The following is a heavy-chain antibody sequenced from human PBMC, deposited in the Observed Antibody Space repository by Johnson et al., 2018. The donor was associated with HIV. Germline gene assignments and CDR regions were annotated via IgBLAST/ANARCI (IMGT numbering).Heavy chain of an antibody. CDR1: GFTFSS. CDR2: IYTGSDST. J-gene: IGHJ3*01. V-gene: IGHV3-30*14. Sequence: QVQLVESGGGVVQPGRSLRLSCAASGFTFSSMHWDRQAPGKGLEWVAVIYTGSDSTSYTDSVKDRFTISRDSSKNAVYLQMSSLRAEDTALYYCARGSSGSFDLWGRGTMVTVSS. D-gene: IGHD6-6*01. CDR3: ARGSSGSFDL.